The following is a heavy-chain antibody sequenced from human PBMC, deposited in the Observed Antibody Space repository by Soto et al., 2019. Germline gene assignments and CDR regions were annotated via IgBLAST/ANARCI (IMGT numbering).Heavy chain of an antibody. CDR2: IYYSGST. J-gene: IGHJ5*02. V-gene: IGHV4-59*08. CDR1: GGSISSYY. CDR3: ARRVDGSSSWGKPLYWFDP. Sequence: QVQLQESGPGLVKPSETLSLTCTAFGGSISSYYWSWIRQPPGKALVWIGYIYYSGSTNYNPSLKSRDTITVDTSKHQLSLKLCSVTAAEAAVYYCARRVDGSSSWGKPLYWFDPWVQVTLVTVSS. D-gene: IGHD6-13*01.